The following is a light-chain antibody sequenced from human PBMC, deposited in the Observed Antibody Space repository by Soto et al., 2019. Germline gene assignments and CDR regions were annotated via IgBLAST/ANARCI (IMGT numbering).Light chain of an antibody. V-gene: IGKV1-39*01. CDR1: QSIRSY. CDR2: AAS. Sequence: DIQMTQSPSTLSASVGDRVTITCRASQSIRSYLNWYQQKPGNAPKLLIYAASSLHSGVPSRFSGSGSGTDFTLTISSLQPEDFVTYYCQQTHSTITFGQGTRLEIK. CDR3: QQTHSTIT. J-gene: IGKJ5*01.